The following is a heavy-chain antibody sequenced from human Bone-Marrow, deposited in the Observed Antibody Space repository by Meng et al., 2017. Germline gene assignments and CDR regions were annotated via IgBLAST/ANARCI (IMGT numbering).Heavy chain of an antibody. Sequence: GQLVESVGALVNPGGSLRLSCVASGFSFTDAWMSWVRQAPGKGLEWVGRIKSNSDGGTTDYAAPVKGRFTISRDDSKNTLYLQMNSLITEDTAVYFCATGAAAADHWGQGTLVTVSS. D-gene: IGHD6-13*01. CDR1: GFSFTDAW. CDR2: IKSNSDGGTT. CDR3: ATGAAAADH. V-gene: IGHV3-15*02. J-gene: IGHJ4*02.